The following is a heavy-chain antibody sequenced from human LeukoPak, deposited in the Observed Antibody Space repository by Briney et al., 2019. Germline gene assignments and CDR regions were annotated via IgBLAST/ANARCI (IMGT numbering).Heavy chain of an antibody. CDR2: INPNIGAT. D-gene: IGHD3-22*01. CDR1: GYTFTGYY. J-gene: IGHJ5*02. V-gene: IGHV1-2*06. CDR3: ARDLFIGYDSHDDP. Sequence: ASVKVSCKASGYTFTGYYMSWVRQASGQGLEWMGRINPNIGATNYAQKFQGRVTITRDTSISTAYMELRRLRSDDTAVYYCARDLFIGYDSHDDPWGQGTLVTVSS.